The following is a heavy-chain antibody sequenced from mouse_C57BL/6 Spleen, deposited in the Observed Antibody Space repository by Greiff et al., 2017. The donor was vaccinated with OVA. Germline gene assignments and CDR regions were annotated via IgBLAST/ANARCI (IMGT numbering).Heavy chain of an antibody. J-gene: IGHJ4*01. D-gene: IGHD1-1*01. CDR2: IYPGDGDT. CDR1: GYAFSSSW. V-gene: IGHV1-82*01. Sequence: QVQLKESGPELVKPGASVKISCKASGYAFSSSWMNWVKQRPGKGLEWIGRIYPGDGDTNYNGKFKGKATLTADKSSSTAYMQLSSLTSEDSAVYFCARDAVGDMDYWGQGTSVTVSS. CDR3: ARDAVGDMDY.